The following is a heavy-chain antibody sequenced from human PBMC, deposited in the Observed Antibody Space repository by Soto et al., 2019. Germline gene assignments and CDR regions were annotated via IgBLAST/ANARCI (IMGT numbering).Heavy chain of an antibody. CDR2: IYSGGTT. CDR1: GFTVSSNY. Sequence: EVQLVESGGGLVQPGGSLRLSCAASGFTVSSNYMSWVRQAPGKGLERVSIIYSGGTTYYADSVKGRFTISRDNPKNTLYLQMNSLRAEDTAVYYCARAGISQAAAGSLDCCPIDSWGQGTLVTVSS. V-gene: IGHV3-66*01. J-gene: IGHJ4*02. D-gene: IGHD6-13*01. CDR3: ARAGISQAAAGSLDCCPIDS.